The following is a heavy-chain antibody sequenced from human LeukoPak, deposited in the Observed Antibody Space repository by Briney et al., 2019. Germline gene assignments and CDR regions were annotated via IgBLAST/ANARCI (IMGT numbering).Heavy chain of an antibody. D-gene: IGHD4-23*01. V-gene: IGHV3-23*02. CDR1: GFTFSSYA. Sequence: PGWALTLSCAASGFTFSSYAITWLGQAPGKGLEWVAAISGSGGNTYYVDSVKGRFTISRDNSKNNLYLQMNSLRAEDTAVYYCAKEKTTVVTPGIDYWGQGTLVTVSS. CDR2: ISGSGGNT. CDR3: AKEKTTVVTPGIDY. J-gene: IGHJ4*02.